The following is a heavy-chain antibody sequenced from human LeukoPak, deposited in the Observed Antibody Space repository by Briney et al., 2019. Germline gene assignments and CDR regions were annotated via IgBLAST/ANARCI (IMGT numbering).Heavy chain of an antibody. CDR3: ARDQYGSGSS. J-gene: IGHJ4*02. Sequence: GGSLRLSCAASGFTFSSYAMHWVRQAPGKGLEWVAVISYDGSNKYYADSVKGRFTISRDNSKNTLYLQMNCLRAEDTAVYYCARDQYGSGSSWGQGTLVTVSS. D-gene: IGHD3-10*01. CDR1: GFTFSSYA. CDR2: ISYDGSNK. V-gene: IGHV3-30-3*01.